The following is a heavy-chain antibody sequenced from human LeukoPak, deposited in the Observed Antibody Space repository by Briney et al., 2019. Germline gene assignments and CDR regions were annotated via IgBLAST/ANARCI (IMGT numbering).Heavy chain of an antibody. J-gene: IGHJ4*02. CDR1: GFGFGAYA. CDR3: AKGKGGTSFNYCFDY. V-gene: IGHV3-23*03. CDR2: IHNDAATT. D-gene: IGHD2/OR15-2a*01. Sequence: PGASLRLSCAASGFGFGAYAMIWVRQAPGKGLEWVSLIHNDAATTYYADSVRGRFTVSRDNSKNTLYLVMNSLRAEDTAVYYCAKGKGGTSFNYCFDYWGQGTPVSVSS.